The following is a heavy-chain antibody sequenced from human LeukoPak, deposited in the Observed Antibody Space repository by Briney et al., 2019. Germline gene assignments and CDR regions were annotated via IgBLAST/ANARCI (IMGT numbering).Heavy chain of an antibody. V-gene: IGHV1-2*02. Sequence: GASVKVSCKASGYTFTGYYMHWVRQAPGQGLEWMGWINPNSGGTNYAQKIQGRVTMTRDTSISTAYMEMSRLRSDDTAVYYCARDSYYYDSSGYYYTKPFDYWGQGTLVTVSS. CDR1: GYTFTGYY. J-gene: IGHJ4*02. CDR3: ARDSYYYDSSGYYYTKPFDY. D-gene: IGHD3-22*01. CDR2: INPNSGGT.